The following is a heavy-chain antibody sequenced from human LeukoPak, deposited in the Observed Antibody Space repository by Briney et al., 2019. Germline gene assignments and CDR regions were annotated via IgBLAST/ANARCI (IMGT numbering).Heavy chain of an antibody. D-gene: IGHD1-14*01. CDR2: IYTSGST. CDR3: ARDPRITGTTLGYYYYGVDV. J-gene: IGHJ6*02. CDR1: GGSISSYY. V-gene: IGHV4-4*07. Sequence: RSSETLSLTCTVSGGSISSYYWSWIRQPAGKGLEWIGRIYTSGSTNYNPSLKSRVTMSVDTSKNQFSLKLSSVTAADTAVYYCARDPRITGTTLGYYYYGVDVWGQGTTVTVSS.